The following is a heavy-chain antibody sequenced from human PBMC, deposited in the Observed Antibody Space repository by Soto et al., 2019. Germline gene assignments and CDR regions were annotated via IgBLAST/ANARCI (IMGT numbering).Heavy chain of an antibody. CDR1: GFSLSTSGVG. J-gene: IGHJ4*02. CDR3: AHSTDQNELYYFDY. Sequence: QITLKESGPTLVKPTQTLTLTCTFSGFSLSTSGVGVGWIRQPPGKALEWLALIYWDDDKRYSPSLKSRLTSTKDTSKNPVVLTMTNMDPVDTATYYCAHSTDQNELYYFDYWGQGTLVTVSS. D-gene: IGHD1-1*01. CDR2: IYWDDDK. V-gene: IGHV2-5*02.